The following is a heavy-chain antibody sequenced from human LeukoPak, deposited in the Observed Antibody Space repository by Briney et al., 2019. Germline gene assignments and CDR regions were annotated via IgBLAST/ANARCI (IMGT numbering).Heavy chain of an antibody. CDR2: ISWNSGSI. Sequence: GRSLRLSCAASGFTFDDYAMHWVRQAPGKGLEWVSGISWNSGSIGYADSVKGRFTISRDNAKNTLYLQMNSLRAEDTAVYYCAKPDYGDYGYYFDYWGQGTLVTVSS. CDR3: AKPDYGDYGYYFDY. CDR1: GFTFDDYA. V-gene: IGHV3-9*01. J-gene: IGHJ4*02. D-gene: IGHD4-17*01.